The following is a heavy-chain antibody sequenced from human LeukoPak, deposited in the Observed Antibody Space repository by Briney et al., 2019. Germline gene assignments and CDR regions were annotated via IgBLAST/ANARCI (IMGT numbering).Heavy chain of an antibody. CDR3: AKGLYSSSWGTFDY. CDR2: ISGSGGST. Sequence: GGSLRLSCAASGFTFSSYAMSWVRQAPGKGLEWVSAISGSGGSTYYADSVKGRFTISRDNSKNTLYLQMNSLRAEDTAAYYCAKGLYSSSWGTFDYWGQGTLVTVSS. V-gene: IGHV3-23*01. D-gene: IGHD6-13*01. CDR1: GFTFSSYA. J-gene: IGHJ4*02.